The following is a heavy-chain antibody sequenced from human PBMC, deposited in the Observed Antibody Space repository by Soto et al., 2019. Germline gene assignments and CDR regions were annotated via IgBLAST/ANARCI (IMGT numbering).Heavy chain of an antibody. CDR2: ISYDGSNK. Sequence: GSLGLSCAASGFTFGSYAIRWVRQAAGKGLEWVAVISYDGSNKYYAASVKGRLTISRDNSKNTLYLQMNSLRAEDTAVYYCGRGGGGGGCGILSSYYYYGMDVWGQGTTVTVSS. D-gene: IGHD3-16*01. CDR1: GFTFGSYA. CDR3: GRGGGGGGCGILSSYYYYGMDV. J-gene: IGHJ6*02. V-gene: IGHV3-30-3*01.